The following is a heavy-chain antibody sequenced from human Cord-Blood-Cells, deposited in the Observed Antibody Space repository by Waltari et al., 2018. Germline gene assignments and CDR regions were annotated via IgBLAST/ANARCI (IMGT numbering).Heavy chain of an antibody. CDR3: ARDTDYGGNYYFDY. D-gene: IGHD4-17*01. J-gene: IGHJ4*02. CDR1: GFTFISYA. Sequence: QVQLVESGGGVVQPGRSLRLPCAASGFTFISYALHWVRPAPGKGLEWVAVISYDGSNKYYADSVKGRFTISRDNSKNTLYLQMNSLRAEDTAVYYCARDTDYGGNYYFDYWGQGTLVTVSS. V-gene: IGHV3-30-3*01. CDR2: ISYDGSNK.